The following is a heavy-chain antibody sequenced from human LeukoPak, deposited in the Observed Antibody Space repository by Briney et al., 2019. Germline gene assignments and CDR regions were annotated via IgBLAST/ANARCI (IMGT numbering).Heavy chain of an antibody. CDR1: GYTLTELS. CDR2: FDPEDGET. Sequence: ASVKVSCKVSGYTLTELSMHWVRQAPGQGLEWMGGFDPEDGETIYAQKFQGRVTMTEDTSTDTAYMELGSLRSEDTAVYYCATFRYFDWLFPRYYYYYGMDVWGQGTTVTVSS. J-gene: IGHJ6*02. D-gene: IGHD3-9*01. V-gene: IGHV1-24*01. CDR3: ATFRYFDWLFPRYYYYYGMDV.